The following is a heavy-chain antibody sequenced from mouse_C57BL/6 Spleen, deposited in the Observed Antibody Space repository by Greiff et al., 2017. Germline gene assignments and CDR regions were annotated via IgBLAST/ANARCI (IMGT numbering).Heavy chain of an antibody. Sequence: DVHLVESGGGLVKPGGSLKLSCAASGFTFSDSGMHWVRQAPEKGLEWVAYISSGSSTIYYAATVKGRFTIARDNAKNTLFLQMTSMRSEDTAMYYCAKKVYYDDDGWYFDVWGTGTTVTVSS. J-gene: IGHJ1*03. D-gene: IGHD2-4*01. CDR1: GFTFSDSG. V-gene: IGHV5-17*01. CDR3: AKKVYYDDDGWYFDV. CDR2: ISSGSSTI.